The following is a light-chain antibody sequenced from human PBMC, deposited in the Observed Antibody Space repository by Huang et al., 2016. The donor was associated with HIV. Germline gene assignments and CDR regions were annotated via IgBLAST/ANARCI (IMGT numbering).Light chain of an antibody. CDR1: ESVISDH. V-gene: IGKV3-20*01. CDR3: QQYGISPWT. J-gene: IGKJ1*01. Sequence: EVVLTQSPGTLSLSPGERGTLSCRASESVISDHLAWYQQKPGQSPSLLIYGASARAPGIPDRFVGSGSGTGFTLTISRLEAEDSATYYCQQYGISPWTFGHGTKVEIK. CDR2: GAS.